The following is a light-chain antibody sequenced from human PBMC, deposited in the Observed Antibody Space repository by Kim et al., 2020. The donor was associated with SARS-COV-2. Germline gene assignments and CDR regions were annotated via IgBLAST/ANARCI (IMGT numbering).Light chain of an antibody. CDR2: AAS. J-gene: IGKJ1*01. CDR1: QGISNY. Sequence: DIQLTQSPSSLSASVGDRVTITCRASQGISNYLAWFQLKPGKAPKLLIYAASALQPGVPSRFSGSGSGTDFTLTVTSLQPEDVATYYCQKCESAPWTVGQGTTVDIK. V-gene: IGKV1-27*01. CDR3: QKCESAPWT.